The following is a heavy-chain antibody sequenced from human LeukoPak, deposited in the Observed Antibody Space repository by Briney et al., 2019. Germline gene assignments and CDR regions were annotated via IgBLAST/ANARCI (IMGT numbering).Heavy chain of an antibody. V-gene: IGHV1-18*01. J-gene: IGHJ4*02. CDR2: ISAYNGNI. CDR1: GYTFTSYG. D-gene: IGHD1-26*01. Sequence: ASVKVSFKASGYTFTSYGVSWVRQAPGQGLEWMGWISAYNGNINYAQKLQGRVTMTTDTSTSTAYMELRSLRSDDTAVYYCARDLVFSGTYPTIYYFDYWGQGTLVTVSS. CDR3: ARDLVFSGTYPTIYYFDY.